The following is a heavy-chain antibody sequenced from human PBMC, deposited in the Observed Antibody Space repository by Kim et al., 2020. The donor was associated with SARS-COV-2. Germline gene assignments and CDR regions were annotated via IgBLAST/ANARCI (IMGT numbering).Heavy chain of an antibody. Sequence: ASVKVSCKASGYSFTSYAMHWVRQAPGQRLEWMGWINAGNGNTKYSQKFQGRVTITRDTFASTAYMELSSLRSEDTAVYYCARVEAVAGVYYYAMDVWGQGTTVTVSS. CDR2: INAGNGNT. CDR1: GYSFTSYA. CDR3: ARVEAVAGVYYYAMDV. D-gene: IGHD6-19*01. V-gene: IGHV1-3*01. J-gene: IGHJ6*02.